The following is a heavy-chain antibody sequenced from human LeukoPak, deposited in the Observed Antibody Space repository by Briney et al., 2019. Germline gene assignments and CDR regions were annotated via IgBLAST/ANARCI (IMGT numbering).Heavy chain of an antibody. Sequence: GASLKISCKGSGYSFTSYWIGWVRQMPGKGLEWMGIIYPGDSDTRYSPSFQGQVTISADKSISTAYLQWSSLKASDTAMYYCARHGLGYSSSWYGDYWGQGTLVTVSS. D-gene: IGHD6-13*01. CDR3: ARHGLGYSSSWYGDY. CDR2: IYPGDSDT. J-gene: IGHJ4*02. V-gene: IGHV5-51*01. CDR1: GYSFTSYW.